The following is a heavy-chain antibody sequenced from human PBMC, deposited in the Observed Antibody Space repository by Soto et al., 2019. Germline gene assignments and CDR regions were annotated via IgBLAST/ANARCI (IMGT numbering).Heavy chain of an antibody. V-gene: IGHV3-23*01. Sequence: EVQLLESGGGLVQPGGSLRLSCAASGFTFSSYAMSWVRQAPGKGLEWVSAISGSGGSTYYADSVKGRFTISRYNSKNPLYLQMNSLRAEDTAVYYCAKTSPPGGFWSGYPRWDAFDIWGQRTMVTVSS. CDR3: AKTSPPGGFWSGYPRWDAFDI. CDR1: GFTFSSYA. CDR2: ISGSGGST. J-gene: IGHJ3*02. D-gene: IGHD3-3*01.